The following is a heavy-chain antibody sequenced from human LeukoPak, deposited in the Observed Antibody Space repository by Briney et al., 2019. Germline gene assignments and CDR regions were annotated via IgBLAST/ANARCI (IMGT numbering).Heavy chain of an antibody. D-gene: IGHD3-16*02. CDR1: GFTFSSYW. J-gene: IGHJ6*04. Sequence: GGSLRLSCAASGFTFSSYWMSWVRQAPGKGLEWVANIKQDGSEKYYVDSVKGRFTISRGNAKNSLYLQMNSLRAEDTAVYYCARDPYYDYVWGSYRGDGMDVWGKGTTVTVSS. V-gene: IGHV3-7*03. CDR2: IKQDGSEK. CDR3: ARDPYYDYVWGSYRGDGMDV.